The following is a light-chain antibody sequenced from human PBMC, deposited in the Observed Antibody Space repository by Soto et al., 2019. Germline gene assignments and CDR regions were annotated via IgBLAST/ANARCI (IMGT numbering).Light chain of an antibody. V-gene: IGLV6-57*04. Sequence: NFMLTQPHSVSESPGKTVIISCTRSVGGIAYNSVQWYQQHPGSAPTTVIYDHNQRPSGVPDRFSVSTDGSSNPASPTIAGLQTEDEADYSCQSYDSNTVIVGGGTKLAVL. CDR1: VGGIAYNS. J-gene: IGLJ2*01. CDR2: DHN. CDR3: QSYDSNTVI.